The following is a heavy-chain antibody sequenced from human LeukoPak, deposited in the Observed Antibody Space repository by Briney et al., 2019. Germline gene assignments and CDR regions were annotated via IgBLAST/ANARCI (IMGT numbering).Heavy chain of an antibody. CDR3: ARVPNAPKIEPNWFDP. CDR1: GGYISSYY. CDR2: FNYSGST. Sequence: PSETLSLTCSVSGGYISSYYWSWIRQPPGKGLKWIGIFNYSGSTKYNPSLKSRVSISVDTSKNQFSLRLTSVTVADTAVYFCARVPNAPKIEPNWFDPWGQGTLVTVSS. J-gene: IGHJ5*02. V-gene: IGHV4-59*01. D-gene: IGHD1-14*01.